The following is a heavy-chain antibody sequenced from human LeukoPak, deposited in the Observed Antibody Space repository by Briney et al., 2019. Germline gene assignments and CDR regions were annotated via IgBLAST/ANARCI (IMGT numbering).Heavy chain of an antibody. D-gene: IGHD6-19*01. CDR1: GGTFSSYA. J-gene: IGHJ4*02. V-gene: IGHV1-69*04. CDR2: IIPILGIA. CDR3: ARDFDGIAVAGTLGDFDY. Sequence: GASVKVSCKASGGTFSSYAISWVRQAPGQGLEWMGRIIPILGIANYAQKFQGRVTITADKSTSTAYMELSSLRSEDTAVYYCARDFDGIAVAGTLGDFDYWGQGTLVTVSS.